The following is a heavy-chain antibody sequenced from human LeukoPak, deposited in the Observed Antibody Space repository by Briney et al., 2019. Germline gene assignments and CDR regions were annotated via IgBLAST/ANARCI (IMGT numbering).Heavy chain of an antibody. J-gene: IGHJ4*02. CDR1: GGSISSGSYY. CDR3: AEVRSS. CDR2: IYTSGST. V-gene: IGHV4-61*02. Sequence: PSQTLSLTCTVSGGSISSGSYYWSWIRQPAGKGLEWIGRIYTSGSTNYNPSLKSRVTISVDTSKNQFSLKLSSVIAADTAVYYCAEVRSSWGQGTPVTVSS. D-gene: IGHD3-10*01.